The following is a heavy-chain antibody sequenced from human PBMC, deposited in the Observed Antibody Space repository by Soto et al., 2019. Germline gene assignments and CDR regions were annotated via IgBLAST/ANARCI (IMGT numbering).Heavy chain of an antibody. D-gene: IGHD2-2*03. Sequence: EVQVLESGGGLVQPGGSLRLSCAATGFTFSDFAMSWVRHAPGKGLEWVSRIYGGGNGPHYADSVKGRVTISRDNSKNTLYLQMNTLRADDTAVYYCAKMEGMDPWAYSFDYWGQGTLVTVSS. V-gene: IGHV3-23*01. J-gene: IGHJ4*02. CDR3: AKMEGMDPWAYSFDY. CDR1: GFTFSDFA. CDR2: IYGGGNGP.